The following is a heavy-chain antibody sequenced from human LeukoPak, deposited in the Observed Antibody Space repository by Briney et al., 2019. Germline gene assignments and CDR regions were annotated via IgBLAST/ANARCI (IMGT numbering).Heavy chain of an antibody. CDR2: IYYSGST. V-gene: IGHV4-61*01. D-gene: IGHD5-12*01. CDR3: ARVLRGYSGYDYYFDY. Sequence: SETLSLTCTLSGRSVSSGSYYWSWLREPPGRGLEGFGDIYYSGSTNYTPSPKSRVTISVDTSKNKFSLKLSSVTAADTAVYYCARVLRGYSGYDYYFDYWGQGTLVTVS. CDR1: GRSVSSGSYY. J-gene: IGHJ4*02.